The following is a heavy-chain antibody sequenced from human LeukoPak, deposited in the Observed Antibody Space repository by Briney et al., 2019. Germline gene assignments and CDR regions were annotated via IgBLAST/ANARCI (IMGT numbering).Heavy chain of an antibody. Sequence: GGSLRLSCAASGFTFSSYSMNWVRQAPGKGLEWVSSISSSSSYIYYPDSVKGRFTISRDNAKNSLYLQMNSLRAEDTAVYYCARVAYYDSSGYYHDFDYWGQGTLVTVSS. CDR1: GFTFSSYS. CDR3: ARVAYYDSSGYYHDFDY. V-gene: IGHV3-21*01. J-gene: IGHJ4*02. CDR2: ISSSSSYI. D-gene: IGHD3-22*01.